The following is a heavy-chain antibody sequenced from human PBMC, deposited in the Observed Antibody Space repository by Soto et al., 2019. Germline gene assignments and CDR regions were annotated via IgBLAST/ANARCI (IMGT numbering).Heavy chain of an antibody. D-gene: IGHD4-4*01. V-gene: IGHV3-15*01. CDR2: IQSKTDGGTT. CDR1: GFTFSNAW. Sequence: EVQLVESGGGLVKHGGSLRLSCAASGFTFSNAWMNWVRQSPGKGLEWVGRIQSKTDGGTTDYAASVKGRFTISSADSESTLYLQMNSLKTEDTAVYYCTTVTTPGGWGEGTQVTVSP. CDR3: TTVTTPGG. J-gene: IGHJ4*02.